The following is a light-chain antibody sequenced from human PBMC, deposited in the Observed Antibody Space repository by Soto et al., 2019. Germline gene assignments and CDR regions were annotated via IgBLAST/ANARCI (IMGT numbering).Light chain of an antibody. Sequence: EIVLTQSPATLSVSPGERATLSCRAGQSVSRNLAWYQQKRGQAPRLLIYGASIRATGFPSRFSGSGSGTEFTLTISSLQSEDFAFYYCQQYDNWPRTFGQGNKVEIK. CDR3: QQYDNWPRT. V-gene: IGKV3-15*01. CDR1: QSVSRN. CDR2: GAS. J-gene: IGKJ1*01.